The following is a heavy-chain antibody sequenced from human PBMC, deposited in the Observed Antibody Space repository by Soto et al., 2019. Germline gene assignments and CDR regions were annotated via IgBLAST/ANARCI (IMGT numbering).Heavy chain of an antibody. CDR3: ARGGRGYEFDY. V-gene: IGHV3-64*01. CDR2: ISSNGGST. Sequence: PGGSLRLSCAASGFTFSNYAMHWVRQAPGKGLEYVSTISSNGGSTDYANSVKGRFTISRDNSKSTLYLQMGSLRAEDMAVYYCARGGRGYEFDYWGQGTLVTVPQ. J-gene: IGHJ4*02. D-gene: IGHD5-12*01. CDR1: GFTFSNYA.